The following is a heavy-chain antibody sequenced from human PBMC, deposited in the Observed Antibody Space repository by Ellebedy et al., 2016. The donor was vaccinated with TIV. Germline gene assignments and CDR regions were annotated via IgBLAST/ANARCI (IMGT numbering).Heavy chain of an antibody. Sequence: GGSLRLXCAASGFTFSSYAMNWVRQAPDKGLEWVAVISYDGSNKYYADSVKGRFTISRDNSKNTLYLQMNSLRAEDTAVYYCARDREHQITMVRGVITNYFDYWGQGTLVTVSS. CDR1: GFTFSSYA. CDR3: ARDREHQITMVRGVITNYFDY. CDR2: ISYDGSNK. J-gene: IGHJ4*02. V-gene: IGHV3-30-3*01. D-gene: IGHD3-10*01.